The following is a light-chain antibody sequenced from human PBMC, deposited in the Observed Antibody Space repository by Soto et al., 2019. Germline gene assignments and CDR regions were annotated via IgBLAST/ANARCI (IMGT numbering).Light chain of an antibody. CDR3: QQANGDPWT. J-gene: IGKJ1*01. V-gene: IGKV1-12*02. CDR2: GAS. CDR1: HDVRSW. Sequence: DIQMTQSPSSVSASVGDRVTISCRASHDVRSWLAWYQQKPGKAPNLLIYGASTLQSGVPSRFSGSGSGPDFTLTISSLQPADFATYYCQQANGDPWTFGQGTKVEIK.